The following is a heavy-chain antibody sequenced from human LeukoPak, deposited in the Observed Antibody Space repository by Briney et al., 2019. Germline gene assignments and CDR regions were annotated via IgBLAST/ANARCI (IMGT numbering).Heavy chain of an antibody. D-gene: IGHD2-2*01. V-gene: IGHV3-30*02. CDR2: IRYDGSNK. CDR1: GFTFSSYG. J-gene: IGHJ4*02. Sequence: PGGSLRLSCAASGFTFSSYGMHWVCQAPGKGLEWVAFIRYDGSNKYYADSVKGRFTISRDNSKNTLYLQMNSLRAEDTAVYYCAKDRPDIVVVPAAYFDYWGQGTLVTVSS. CDR3: AKDRPDIVVVPAAYFDY.